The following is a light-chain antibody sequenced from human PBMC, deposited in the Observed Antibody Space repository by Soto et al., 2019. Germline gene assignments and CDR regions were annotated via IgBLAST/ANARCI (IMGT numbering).Light chain of an antibody. J-gene: IGLJ1*01. CDR3: SSYAGSSNV. Sequence: SALTQPPSASGSPGQSVAISCTGTSSDVGGYNYVSWYQQHPGKAPILMIYEVNKRPSGVPDRFSGSKSGNTASLTVSGLQAEDEADYYCSSYAGSSNVFGTGTKVTVL. CDR2: EVN. CDR1: SSDVGGYNY. V-gene: IGLV2-8*01.